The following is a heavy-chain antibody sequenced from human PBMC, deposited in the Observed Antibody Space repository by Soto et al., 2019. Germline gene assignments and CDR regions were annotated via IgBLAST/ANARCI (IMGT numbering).Heavy chain of an antibody. D-gene: IGHD3-3*01. CDR1: GGSISTYY. V-gene: IGHV4-59*08. CDR2: IYRTGST. J-gene: IGHJ3*02. Sequence: LSLTCTVSGGSISTYYWNWIRKSPGKGLEWIGYIYRTGSTHYNPSLNSRAAISLDTSRNRFSLKLNSVTAADTAVYFCARQIGDDPFDIWGQGTMVTVSS. CDR3: ARQIGDDPFDI.